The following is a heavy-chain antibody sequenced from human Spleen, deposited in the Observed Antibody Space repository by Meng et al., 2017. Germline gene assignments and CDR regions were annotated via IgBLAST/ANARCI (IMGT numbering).Heavy chain of an antibody. D-gene: IGHD3-22*01. V-gene: IGHV4-30-4*01. CDR1: GGSISSGDYY. J-gene: IGHJ5*02. CDR2: MFYSGIS. Sequence: QVQLQESGPGLVKHSQTLSLTCTVSGGSISSGDYYWTWIRQPPGKALEWIGHMFYSGISYYNPSLKSRVTISVDTSKNQFSLKLSSVTAADTAVYYCTRYFHDGSGYSNWFDPWGQGTLVTVSS. CDR3: TRYFHDGSGYSNWFDP.